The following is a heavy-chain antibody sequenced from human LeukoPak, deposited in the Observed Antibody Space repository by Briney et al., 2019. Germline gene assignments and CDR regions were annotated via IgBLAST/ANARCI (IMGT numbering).Heavy chain of an antibody. D-gene: IGHD6-6*01. CDR3: ARDLPIAARGSPAFDI. CDR1: GFTFSSYS. J-gene: IGHJ3*02. CDR2: ISSSSSYI. V-gene: IGHV3-21*01. Sequence: GSLRLSCAASGFTFSSYSMNWVRQAPGKGLEWVSSISSSSSYIYYADSVKGRFTISRDNAKNSLYLQMNSLRAEDTAVYYCARDLPIAARGSPAFDIWGQGTMVTVSS.